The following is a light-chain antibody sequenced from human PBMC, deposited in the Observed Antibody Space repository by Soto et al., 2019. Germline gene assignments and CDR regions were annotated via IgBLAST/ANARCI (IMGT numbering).Light chain of an antibody. CDR1: NLGTKN. Sequence: SSELTQPLSVSVALGQTASITCGGNNLGTKNVHWYQQKPGQAPVLVIYADSNRPSEIPERFSGSNSGTAATLTISRAQAGDEADYYCQVWDSSTAVFGGGTKLTVL. V-gene: IGLV3-9*01. CDR2: ADS. J-gene: IGLJ3*02. CDR3: QVWDSSTAV.